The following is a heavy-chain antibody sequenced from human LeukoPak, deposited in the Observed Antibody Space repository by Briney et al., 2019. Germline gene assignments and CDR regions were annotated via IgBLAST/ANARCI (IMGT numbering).Heavy chain of an antibody. Sequence: GGSLRLSCAASGFTFSSYAMSWVRQAPGKGLEWVSAISGSGGSTYYADSVKGRFTISRDNVKNSLFLQLNSLRDEDTAVYYCARDEDAFGGQGTLVTVSS. CDR3: ARDEDAF. J-gene: IGHJ4*02. CDR2: ISGSGGST. V-gene: IGHV3-23*01. CDR1: GFTFSSYA.